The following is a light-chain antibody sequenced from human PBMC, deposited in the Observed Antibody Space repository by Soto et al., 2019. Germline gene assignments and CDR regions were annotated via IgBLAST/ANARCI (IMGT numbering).Light chain of an antibody. CDR1: SSNIGAAYD. Sequence: QSVLTQPPSVSGAPGQRVTISCTGSSSNIGAAYDVHWYQQLLGTAPKLLIYGNSNRPSGVPDRFSGSKSGTSASLAITGLQAEDEADYYCQSYDSSLSGSVVFGGGTKLTVL. CDR2: GNS. CDR3: QSYDSSLSGSVV. J-gene: IGLJ2*01. V-gene: IGLV1-40*01.